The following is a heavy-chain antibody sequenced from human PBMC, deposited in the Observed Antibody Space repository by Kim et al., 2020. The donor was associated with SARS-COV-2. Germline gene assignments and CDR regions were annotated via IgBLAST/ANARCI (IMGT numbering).Heavy chain of an antibody. D-gene: IGHD6-13*01. V-gene: IGHV4-34*01. Sequence: TNYNPSLKSRVTIAVDTSKNQFSLKLSSVTAADTAVYYCARAAAGTFLSSWGQGTLVTVSS. J-gene: IGHJ5*02. CDR2: T. CDR3: ARAAAGTFLSS.